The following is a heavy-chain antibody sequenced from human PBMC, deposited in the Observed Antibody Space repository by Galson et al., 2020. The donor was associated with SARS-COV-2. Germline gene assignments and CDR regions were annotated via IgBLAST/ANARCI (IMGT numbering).Heavy chain of an antibody. CDR1: GFTFSTYQ. D-gene: IGHD4-17*01. CDR3: ARVMTTETTYYYYAMDV. J-gene: IGHJ6*02. CDR2: ISSSGSTI. V-gene: IGHV3-48*03. Sequence: GGSLRLSCAASGFTFSTYQMKWVRQAPGKGLEWVSYISSSGSTIYYAESVKGRFTISRDNAENSLYLQMHSLRAEDTAVYFCARVMTTETTYYYYAMDVWGQGTTVTVSS.